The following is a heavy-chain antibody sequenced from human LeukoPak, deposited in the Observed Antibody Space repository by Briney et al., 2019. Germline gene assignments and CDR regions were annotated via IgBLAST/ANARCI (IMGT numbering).Heavy chain of an antibody. D-gene: IGHD2-2*01. CDR2: ISSSPSTI. CDR3: AKDGVVTSTSCYY. J-gene: IGHJ4*02. Sequence: GGSLRLSCAASGFTFSSYSMNWVRQAPGKGLEWVSFISSSPSTIYYADSVKGRFTISRDNSKNTLYLQMNSLRAEDTAVYYCAKDGVVTSTSCYYWGQGTLVTVSS. V-gene: IGHV3-48*01. CDR1: GFTFSSYS.